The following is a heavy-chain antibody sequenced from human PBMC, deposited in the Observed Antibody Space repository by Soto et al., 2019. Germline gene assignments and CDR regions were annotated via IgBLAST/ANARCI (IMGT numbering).Heavy chain of an antibody. V-gene: IGHV1-69*01. CDR2: IIPIFGTS. CDR3: ARDALNPYDSVGYCHPFDP. Sequence: QVQLVQSGAEVKKPGSSVKVSCKASGGTFSSYALSWVRQAPGQGLEWMGGIIPIFGTSDYAQKFQGRVTITADEPTTTAYMELSSLRSEDTAVYYCARDALNPYDSVGYCHPFDPWGQGNLVPVSS. J-gene: IGHJ5*02. D-gene: IGHD3-22*01. CDR1: GGTFSSYA.